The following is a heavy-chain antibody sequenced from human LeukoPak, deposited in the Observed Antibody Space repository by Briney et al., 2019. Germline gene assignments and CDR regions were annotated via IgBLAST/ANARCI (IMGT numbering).Heavy chain of an antibody. V-gene: IGHV3-48*04. CDR2: ISGSSSII. Sequence: PGGSLRLSCTASGFTFSRSSMNWVRQAPGKGLEWVSYISGSSSIIYYADSVKGRFTISRDNAKNTLYLQMNSLRAEDTAVYYCARGNYYGQDYWGQGTLVTVSS. D-gene: IGHD3-10*01. CDR1: GFTFSRSS. J-gene: IGHJ4*02. CDR3: ARGNYYGQDY.